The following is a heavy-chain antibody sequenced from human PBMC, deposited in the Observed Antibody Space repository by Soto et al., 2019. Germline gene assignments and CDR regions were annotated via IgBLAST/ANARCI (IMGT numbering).Heavy chain of an antibody. Sequence: PGGSLRLSCAASGFTFSSYAMSWVRQAPGKGLEWVSAISGSGGSTYYADSVKGRFTISRDNSKNTLYLQLNSLRAEDTAVYYCALETYYYDSSGYFEYWGQGALVTV. CDR1: GFTFSSYA. CDR2: ISGSGGST. J-gene: IGHJ4*02. V-gene: IGHV3-23*01. D-gene: IGHD3-22*01. CDR3: ALETYYYDSSGYFEY.